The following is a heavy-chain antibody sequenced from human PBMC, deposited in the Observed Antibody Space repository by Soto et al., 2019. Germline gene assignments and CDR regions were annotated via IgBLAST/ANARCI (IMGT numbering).Heavy chain of an antibody. D-gene: IGHD4-17*01. CDR3: ARGDYGDLFYYYYYGMHV. J-gene: IGHJ6*02. V-gene: IGHV1-69*02. Sequence: GASVKVSCKASGGTFSSYTISWVRQAPGQGLEWMGRIIPILGIANYAQKFQGRVTITADKSTSTAYMELSSLRSEDTAVYYCARGDYGDLFYYYYYGMHVWGQGTTVTVSS. CDR2: IIPILGIA. CDR1: GGTFSSYT.